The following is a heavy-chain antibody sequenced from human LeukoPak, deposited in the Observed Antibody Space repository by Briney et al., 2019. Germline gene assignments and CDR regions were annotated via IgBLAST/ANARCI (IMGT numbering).Heavy chain of an antibody. CDR1: GGSISTYF. D-gene: IGHD3-16*01. Sequence: SETLSLTCTVSGGSISTYFWNWIRQPPGKGLEWIGYIYYTAMTNYNPSLKSRVTISVDTSKNQSSLKLTSVTAADTAVYYCARKIGQTGETPAYNWFDLWGQGTLVIVSS. J-gene: IGHJ5*02. CDR2: IYYTAMT. CDR3: ARKIGQTGETPAYNWFDL. V-gene: IGHV4-59*08.